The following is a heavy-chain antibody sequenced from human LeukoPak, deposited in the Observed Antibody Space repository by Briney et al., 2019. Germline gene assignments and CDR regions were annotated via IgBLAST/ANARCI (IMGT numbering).Heavy chain of an antibody. CDR1: GYTFTSYD. CDR3: ATARLRFLEWLWYGMDV. Sequence: ASVKVSCKASGYTFTSYDINWVRQATGQGLEWMGWMNPNSGNTGYAQKFQGRVTMTEDTSTDTAYMELSSLRSEDTAVYYCATARLRFLEWLWYGMDVWGQGTTVTVSS. CDR2: MNPNSGNT. J-gene: IGHJ6*02. V-gene: IGHV1-8*01. D-gene: IGHD3-3*01.